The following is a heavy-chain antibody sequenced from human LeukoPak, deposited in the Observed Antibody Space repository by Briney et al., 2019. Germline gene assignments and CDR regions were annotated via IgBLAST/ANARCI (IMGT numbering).Heavy chain of an antibody. Sequence: GGSLRLSCAASGFSFRTYGMHWVRQAPGKGLDWVAVIWYDGSTEFYADSVKGRFTISRDNSNNTLYLQMNSLRAEDTAIYYCARDGGYSSGWYPFDYWGQGTLVTVSS. CDR3: ARDGGYSSGWYPFDY. CDR2: IWYDGSTE. J-gene: IGHJ4*02. D-gene: IGHD6-13*01. CDR1: GFSFRTYG. V-gene: IGHV3-33*01.